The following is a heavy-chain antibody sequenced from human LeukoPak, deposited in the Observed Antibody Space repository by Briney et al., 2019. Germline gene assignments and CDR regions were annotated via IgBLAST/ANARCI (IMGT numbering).Heavy chain of an antibody. J-gene: IGHJ2*01. D-gene: IGHD6-19*01. CDR2: IIPIFGTA. Sequence: GASVKVSCMASGGTFSSYAISWVRQAPGQGLEWMGGIIPIFGTANYAQKFQGRVTITTDESTSTAYMELSSLRSEDTAVYYCAGPAVAGSTDWYFDLWGRGTLVTVSS. CDR1: GGTFSSYA. V-gene: IGHV1-69*05. CDR3: AGPAVAGSTDWYFDL.